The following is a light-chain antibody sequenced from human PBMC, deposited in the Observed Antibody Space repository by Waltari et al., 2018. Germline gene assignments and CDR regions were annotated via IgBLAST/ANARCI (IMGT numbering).Light chain of an antibody. CDR1: KLGNKY. CDR3: QTWDTSIFV. V-gene: IGLV3-1*01. Sequence: SYDLTQPPSVSVSPGQTASIPCSGDKLGNKYVSWYQLKPGHFPVTVIYQDTKRPSGISERFAGSNSGNTATLTISGAQAVDEADYFCQTWDTSIFVFGPGTKVTVL. J-gene: IGLJ1*01. CDR2: QDT.